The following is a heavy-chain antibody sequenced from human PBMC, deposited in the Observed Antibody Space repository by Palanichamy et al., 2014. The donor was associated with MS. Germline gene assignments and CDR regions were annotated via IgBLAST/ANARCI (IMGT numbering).Heavy chain of an antibody. CDR1: GFTFSKVW. J-gene: IGHJ4*02. CDR3: VTSADY. CDR2: IKSTSDGGAR. V-gene: IGHV3-15*01. Sequence: EVQLVESGGGLVKPGGSLRLSCAASGFTFSKVWMSWVRQAPGKGLEWVGRIKSTSDGGARDYAAPVKGRFTISRDDLKNTLYLQMNSLKTEDTAVYHCVTSADYWGQGTLVTVSS.